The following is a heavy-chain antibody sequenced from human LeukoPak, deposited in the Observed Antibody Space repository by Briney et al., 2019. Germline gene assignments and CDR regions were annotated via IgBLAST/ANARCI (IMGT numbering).Heavy chain of an antibody. J-gene: IGHJ6*03. CDR3: AKDKYNFWSGSNYYYMDV. CDR2: ISGGAGST. D-gene: IGHD3-3*01. Sequence: GGSLKLSCAASGFTFSSYAMTWVRQAPGKGLECVSVISGGAGSTYYADSVKGRFTISRDNSKNTLFLQMNSLRAEDTAVYYCAKDKYNFWSGSNYYYMDVWGKGTTVTVSS. CDR1: GFTFSSYA. V-gene: IGHV3-23*01.